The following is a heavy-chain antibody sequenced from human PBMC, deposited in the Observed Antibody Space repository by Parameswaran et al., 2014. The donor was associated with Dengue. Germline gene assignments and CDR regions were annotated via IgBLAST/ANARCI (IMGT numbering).Heavy chain of an antibody. V-gene: IGHV3-48*03. CDR3: ATIPRPTNFDY. J-gene: IGHJ4*02. Sequence: KWIRQPPGKGLEWISYISSSGSTIYYADSVKGRFTISRDNAKNSLYLQMNSLRAEDTAVYYCATIPRPTNFDYWGQGTLVTVSS. CDR2: ISSSGSTI.